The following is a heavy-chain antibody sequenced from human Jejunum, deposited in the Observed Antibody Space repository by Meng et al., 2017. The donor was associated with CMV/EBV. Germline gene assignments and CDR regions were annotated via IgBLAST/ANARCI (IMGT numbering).Heavy chain of an antibody. V-gene: IGHV4-4*02. J-gene: IGHJ4*02. CDR2: IYHSGST. CDR1: GSISSNNW. D-gene: IGHD3-22*01. Sequence: GSISSNNWGNWVRQSPGKGLEWIGEIYHSGSTNYNPSLKSRVTISVDKSMNQFSLRLSSVTAADTAVYYCARRDYYDSSGYPSLGYWGQGILVTVSS. CDR3: ARRDYYDSSGYPSLGY.